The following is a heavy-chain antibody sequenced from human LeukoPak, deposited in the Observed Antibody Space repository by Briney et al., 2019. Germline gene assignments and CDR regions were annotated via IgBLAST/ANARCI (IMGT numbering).Heavy chain of an antibody. Sequence: GRSLRLSCAASGFTFSSYAMHWVRQAPGKGLEWVAVISYDGSNKYYADSVKGRFTISRDNSKNTLYLQMNSLRAEDTAVYYCARDPPRFLEWPNYYGMDVWGQGTTVTVSS. CDR2: ISYDGSNK. D-gene: IGHD3-3*01. J-gene: IGHJ6*02. CDR1: GFTFSSYA. CDR3: ARDPPRFLEWPNYYGMDV. V-gene: IGHV3-30-3*01.